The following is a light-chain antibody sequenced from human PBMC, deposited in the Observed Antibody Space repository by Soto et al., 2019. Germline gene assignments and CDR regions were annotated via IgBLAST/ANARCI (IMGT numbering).Light chain of an antibody. CDR1: SSDVGGYNY. CDR3: SSYTSGSTRVV. CDR2: DVS. J-gene: IGLJ2*01. V-gene: IGLV2-14*03. Sequence: QSALTQPASVSGSPGQLIIIFCTGTSSDVGGYNYVSWYQQHPGKAPKVMIYDVSKRPSGIPNRFSGSKSGNTAALTISGLQVEDEADYYCSSYTSGSTRVVFGGGTKVTVL.